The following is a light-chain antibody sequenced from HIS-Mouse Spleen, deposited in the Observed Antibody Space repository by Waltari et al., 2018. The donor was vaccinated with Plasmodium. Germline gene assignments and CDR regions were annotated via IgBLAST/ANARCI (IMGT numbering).Light chain of an antibody. CDR2: GAS. CDR1: QSVSSN. J-gene: IGKJ3*01. CDR3: QQYNNWSFT. Sequence: EIVMTQSPATLSVSPGERATLSCRASQSVSSNLAWYQQKPGQAPRLLIYGASTSATGIPARFSGSGSGTEVTLTISSLQSEDFAVYYCQQYNNWSFTFGPGTKVDIK. V-gene: IGKV3-15*01.